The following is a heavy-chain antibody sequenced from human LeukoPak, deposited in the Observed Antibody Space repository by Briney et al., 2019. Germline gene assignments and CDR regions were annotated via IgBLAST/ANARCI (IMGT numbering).Heavy chain of an antibody. D-gene: IGHD2-8*01. V-gene: IGHV1-2*02. CDR2: INPNSGGT. Sequence: GASVKVSCKASGYTFTGYYMHWVRQAPGQGLEWMGWINPNSGGTNYAQKFQGRVTMTRDTSIGTAYMELSRLRSDDTAVYYCARNGNYYCYGMDVWGQGTTVTVSS. CDR3: ARNGNYYCYGMDV. J-gene: IGHJ6*02. CDR1: GYTFTGYY.